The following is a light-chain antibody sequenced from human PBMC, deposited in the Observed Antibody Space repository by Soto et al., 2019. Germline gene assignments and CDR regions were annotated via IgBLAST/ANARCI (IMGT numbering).Light chain of an antibody. CDR1: SSNIGAGYD. CDR2: GNS. CDR3: QSYDSSLSGSIV. J-gene: IGLJ1*01. Sequence: QSVLTQPPSVSGAPGQRVTISCTGSSSNIGAGYDVHWYQQLPGTAPKLLIYGNSNRPSGVPDRFSGSKSGTSASLAITVLQAEDEADYYCQSYDSSLSGSIVFGTGTKLTVL. V-gene: IGLV1-40*01.